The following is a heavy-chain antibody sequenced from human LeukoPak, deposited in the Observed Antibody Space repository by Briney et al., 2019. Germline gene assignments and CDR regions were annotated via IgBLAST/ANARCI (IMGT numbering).Heavy chain of an antibody. CDR3: ARAGGSVNDYNVIDN. V-gene: IGHV4-39*07. Sequence: SETLSLTCTVSGGSIGSSSYYWGWIRQPPGTGLEWIGSIYYSGSTYYNPSLKSRVTISVDTSKNRFSLKLSSVTAADTAVYFCARAGGSVNDYNVIDNWGQGTLVTVSS. J-gene: IGHJ4*02. D-gene: IGHD5-24*01. CDR2: IYYSGST. CDR1: GGSIGSSSYY.